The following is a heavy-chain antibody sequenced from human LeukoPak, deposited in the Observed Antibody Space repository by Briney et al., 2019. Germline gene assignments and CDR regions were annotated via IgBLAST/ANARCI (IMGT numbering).Heavy chain of an antibody. D-gene: IGHD6-19*01. V-gene: IGHV1-18*01. Sequence: ASVKVSCKASGGTFSSYAISWVRQAPGQGLEWMGWISAYNGNTNYAQKLQGRVTMTTDTSTSTAYMELRSLRSDDTAVYYCARARASGWYGYWGQGTLVTVSS. CDR2: ISAYNGNT. J-gene: IGHJ4*02. CDR3: ARARASGWYGY. CDR1: GGTFSSYA.